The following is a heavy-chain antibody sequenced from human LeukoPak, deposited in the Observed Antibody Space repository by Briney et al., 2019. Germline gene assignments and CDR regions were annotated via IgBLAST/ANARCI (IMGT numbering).Heavy chain of an antibody. D-gene: IGHD6-19*01. J-gene: IGHJ4*02. Sequence: QSGGSLRLSCAASGFTFDDYAMNWVRQAPGKGLEWVSGISWNSGSIGYADSVKGRFTISRDNAKNSLYLQMNSLRAEDTAVYYCAKIGWPFDYWGQGTLVTVSS. CDR3: AKIGWPFDY. CDR2: ISWNSGSI. CDR1: GFTFDDYA. V-gene: IGHV3-9*01.